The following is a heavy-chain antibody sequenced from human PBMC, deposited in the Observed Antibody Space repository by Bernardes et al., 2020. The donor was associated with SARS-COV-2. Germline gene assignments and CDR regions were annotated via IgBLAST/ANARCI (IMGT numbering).Heavy chain of an antibody. CDR2: ISGTAGST. CDR3: AKVDKGFSSGGIKYYFDY. V-gene: IGHV3-23*01. Sequence: GGSLRLSCAGSGFIFNAYAMSWVRQAPGKGLEWVSVISGTAGSTYYADTVKGRFTISRDKSRSTLYLQMNSLRAEDTAVYYCAKVDKGFSSGGIKYYFDYWGQGTLVTVSS. J-gene: IGHJ4*02. D-gene: IGHD1-1*01. CDR1: GFIFNAYA.